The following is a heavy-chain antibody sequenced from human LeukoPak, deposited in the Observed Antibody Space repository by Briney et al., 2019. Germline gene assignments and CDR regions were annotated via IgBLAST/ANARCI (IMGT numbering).Heavy chain of an antibody. CDR3: ARADYGDLFDY. J-gene: IGHJ4*02. CDR1: GGSISSGSHY. D-gene: IGHD4-17*01. V-gene: IGHV4-61*02. CDR2: IYTSGST. Sequence: SQTLSLTCTVSGGSISSGSHYWSWIRQPAGKGLEWIGRIYTSGSTNYNPSLKSRVTISVDTSKNQFSLKLSSVTAADTAVYYCARADYGDLFDYWGQGTLVTVSS.